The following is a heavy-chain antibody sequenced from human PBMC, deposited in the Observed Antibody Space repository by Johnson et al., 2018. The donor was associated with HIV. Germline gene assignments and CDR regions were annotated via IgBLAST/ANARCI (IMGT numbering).Heavy chain of an antibody. Sequence: QMQLVESGGGVVQPGRSLRLSCAASGFTFSSYGMHWVRQAPGKGLEWVAVIWYDGSNKYYADSVKGRFTISRDNSKNTLYLQMNSLRAEDTAVYYCAKSYSEEERPMGVDAVEIWGQGTMVTVSS. D-gene: IGHD2-15*01. V-gene: IGHV3-33*06. J-gene: IGHJ3*02. CDR3: AKSYSEEERPMGVDAVEI. CDR1: GFTFSSYG. CDR2: IWYDGSNK.